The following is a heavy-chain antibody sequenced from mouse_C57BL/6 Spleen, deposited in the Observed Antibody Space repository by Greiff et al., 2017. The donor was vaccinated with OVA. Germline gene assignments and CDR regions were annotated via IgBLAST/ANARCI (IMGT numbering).Heavy chain of an antibody. CDR3: ARSYYSNYVGYYFDY. CDR2: IDPSDSET. Sequence: QVQLQQPGAELVRPGSSVKLSCKASGYTFTSYWMHWVKQRPIQGLEWIGNIDPSDSETHYNQKFKDKATLTVDKSSSTAYMQLSSLTSEDSAVYYCARSYYSNYVGYYFDYWGQGTTLTVSS. V-gene: IGHV1-52*01. J-gene: IGHJ2*01. D-gene: IGHD2-5*01. CDR1: GYTFTSYW.